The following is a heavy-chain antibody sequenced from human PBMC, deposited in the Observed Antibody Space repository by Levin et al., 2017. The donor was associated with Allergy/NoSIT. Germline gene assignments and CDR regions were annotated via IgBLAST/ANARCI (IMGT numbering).Heavy chain of an antibody. CDR1: GGSFSGYY. CDR3: ARGRWLGLIDY. Sequence: SETLSLTCAVYGGSFSGYYWSWIRQPPGKGLEWIGEINHSGSTNYNPSLKSRVTISVDTSKNQFSLKLSSVTAADTAVYYCARGRWLGLIDYWGQGTLVTVSS. V-gene: IGHV4-34*01. J-gene: IGHJ4*02. D-gene: IGHD6-19*01. CDR2: INHSGST.